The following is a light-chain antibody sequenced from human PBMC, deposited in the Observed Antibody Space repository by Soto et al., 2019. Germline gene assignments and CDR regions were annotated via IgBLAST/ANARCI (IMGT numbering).Light chain of an antibody. V-gene: IGLV4-69*01. CDR1: SGHSSYA. CDR2: INSDGSH. Sequence: QAVVTQSPSASASLGASVKLTCTLSSGHSSYAIAWHQQQPEKGPRYLMKINSDGSHSKGDGIPDRFSGSSSGAERYLTISSLQSEDEADYYCQTWVSGIEVFGGGTKVTV. CDR3: QTWVSGIEV. J-gene: IGLJ2*01.